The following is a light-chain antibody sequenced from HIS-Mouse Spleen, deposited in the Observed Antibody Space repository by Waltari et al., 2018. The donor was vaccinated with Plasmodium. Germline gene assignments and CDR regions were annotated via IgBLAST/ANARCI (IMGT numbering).Light chain of an antibody. Sequence: AIQMTQSPSSLSASVGDSVNITCRASQGIRNDLGWYQQKPGKAPKLLISAASSLQSGGPSRFSGSGSGTDFTLTISSLQPEDFATYYCLQDYNYPYTFGQGTKLEIK. J-gene: IGKJ2*01. CDR3: LQDYNYPYT. CDR2: AAS. CDR1: QGIRND. V-gene: IGKV1-6*01.